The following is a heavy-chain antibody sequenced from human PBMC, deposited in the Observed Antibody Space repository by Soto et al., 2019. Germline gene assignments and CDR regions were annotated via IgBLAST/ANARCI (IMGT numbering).Heavy chain of an antibody. D-gene: IGHD5-18*01. J-gene: IGHJ5*02. CDR2: ISIGGDKT. CDR1: GFSFSSYS. CDR3: AKWYGYGDH. Sequence: EVQLLESGGDLVQPGGSLRLSCAASGFSFSSYSFTWVRQAPGKGLEWVAGISIGGDKTWHADSVKGRFTISRDNSKNTVYLQMKSLRVADTAVYYCAKWYGYGDHWGQGTLVTVSS. V-gene: IGHV3-23*01.